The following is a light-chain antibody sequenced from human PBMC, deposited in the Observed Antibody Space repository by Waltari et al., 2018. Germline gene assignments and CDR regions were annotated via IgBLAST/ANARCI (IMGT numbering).Light chain of an antibody. CDR2: DAS. J-gene: IGKJ4*01. CDR1: QSVGRS. Sequence: EIVSTQSPATLSLSPGDRATLSCRASQSVGRSLSWYQQKPGQPPRLLIYDASTRAAGVPARISGSGSAADFTRTIGSLEPEDFAVYFCLERSNWPPTFGGGTTVEI. CDR3: LERSNWPPT. V-gene: IGKV3-11*01.